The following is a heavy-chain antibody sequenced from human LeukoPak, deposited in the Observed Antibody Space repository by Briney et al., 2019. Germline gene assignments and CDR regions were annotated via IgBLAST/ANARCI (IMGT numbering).Heavy chain of an antibody. D-gene: IGHD3-10*01. CDR1: GFTFSSYG. CDR3: AKDYYAGDGRFFDY. CDR2: ISYDESVK. Sequence: GGSLRLSCAASGFTFSSYGMHWVRQAPGRGLEWVAVISYDESVKDYADSVKGRFTISRDNSKNTLYVQMNNLRAEDTAVYYCAKDYYAGDGRFFDYWGQGTLVTVSS. V-gene: IGHV3-30*18. J-gene: IGHJ4*02.